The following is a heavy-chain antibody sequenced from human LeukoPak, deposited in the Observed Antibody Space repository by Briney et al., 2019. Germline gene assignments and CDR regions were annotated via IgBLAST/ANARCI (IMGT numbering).Heavy chain of an antibody. CDR1: GFTFSSYA. V-gene: IGHV3-23*01. D-gene: IGHD2-2*01. CDR3: SQLPNWFDP. CDR2: ISGSGGST. J-gene: IGHJ5*02. Sequence: GGSLRLSCAASGFTFSSYAMSWVRQAPGKGLEWVSAISGSGGSTYYADSVKGRFTISRDNAKNSLYLQMNSLRAEDTAVYYCSQLPNWFDPWGQGTLVTVSS.